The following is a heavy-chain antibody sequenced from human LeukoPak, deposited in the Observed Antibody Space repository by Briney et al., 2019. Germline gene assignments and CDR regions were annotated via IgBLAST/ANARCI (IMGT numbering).Heavy chain of an antibody. CDR1: EFNFRDSA. CDR2: SSYDGTNK. D-gene: IGHD4-17*01. Sequence: GTSLRLSCAASEFNFRDSAMHWVRQPPGKGLEGVAVSSYDGTNKYYADSVNGRFTISRDNSKNTLFLQMNNLRLEDTAVYYCAADYGDYVSPSDWGQGSLLIVSS. CDR3: AADYGDYVSPSD. J-gene: IGHJ4*02. V-gene: IGHV3-30*04.